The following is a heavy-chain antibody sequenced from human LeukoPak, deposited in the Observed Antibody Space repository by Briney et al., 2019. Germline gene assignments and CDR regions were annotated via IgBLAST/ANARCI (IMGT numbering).Heavy chain of an antibody. J-gene: IGHJ4*02. CDR1: GFTFSSYA. CDR2: ISGSGGST. CDR3: AKDRGMATIF. Sequence: PGGSLSLSCAASGFTFSSYAMSWVRQAPGKGLEWVSAISGSGGSTYYADSVKGRFTISRDNSKNTMYLQMNSLRAEDTAVYYCAKDRGMATIFWGQGTLVTVSS. D-gene: IGHD5-24*01. V-gene: IGHV3-23*01.